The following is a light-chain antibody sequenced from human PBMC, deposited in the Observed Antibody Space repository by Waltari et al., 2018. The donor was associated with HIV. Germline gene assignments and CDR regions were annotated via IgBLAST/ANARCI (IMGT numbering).Light chain of an antibody. V-gene: IGLV4-69*02. CDR2: LNSDGSH. Sequence: QLVLPQSPSASASLGASVKLTCTLSSGHSAYAIAWHQQQPEKGPRYLMKLNSDGSHSKGDGIPDRFSGSSSGTERYLTISSLQSEDGADYYCQTWGNGFVIFGGGTKLSVL. CDR1: SGHSAYA. J-gene: IGLJ2*01. CDR3: QTWGNGFVI.